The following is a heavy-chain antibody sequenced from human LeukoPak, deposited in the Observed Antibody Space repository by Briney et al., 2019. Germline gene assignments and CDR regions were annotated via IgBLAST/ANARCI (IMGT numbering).Heavy chain of an antibody. CDR2: ISYDGSNK. Sequence: GRSLRLSCAASGFTFSSYAMHWVRQAPGKGLEWVAVISYDGSNKYYADSVKGRFTISRDNSKNTLYLQMNSLRAEDTAVYYCAKYYYDSSGYYPYYYYYMDVWGKGTTVTVSS. D-gene: IGHD3-22*01. J-gene: IGHJ6*03. CDR3: AKYYYDSSGYYPYYYYYMDV. CDR1: GFTFSSYA. V-gene: IGHV3-30*01.